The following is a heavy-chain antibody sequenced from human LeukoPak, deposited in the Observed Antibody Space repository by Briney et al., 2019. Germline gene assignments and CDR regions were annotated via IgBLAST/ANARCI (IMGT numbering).Heavy chain of an antibody. CDR2: IYSGGTT. V-gene: IGHV3-53*01. D-gene: IGHD4-17*01. CDR1: GFSVSNNY. J-gene: IGHJ4*02. CDR3: ARVAWDGDYDDGH. Sequence: GGSLRLSCAVSGFSVSNNYMSWVRQAPGKGLEWVSLIYSGGTTYYADSVKGRFTISRDKSKNTLYLQMNSLRAEDTAMYFCARVAWDGDYDDGHWGQGTLVTASS.